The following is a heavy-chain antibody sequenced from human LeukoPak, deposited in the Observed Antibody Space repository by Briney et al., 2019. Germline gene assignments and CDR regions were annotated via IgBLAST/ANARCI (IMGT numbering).Heavy chain of an antibody. CDR2: ISGSGGST. CDR1: GFTFSSYG. Sequence: GGSLRLSCAASGFTFSSYGMHWVRQAPGKGLEYVSAISGSGGSTYYADSVEGRFTISRDNSKNTLYLQMDRLRVEDTAIYYCAKTHGDYAPRRAYDVWGPGTMVTVSS. D-gene: IGHD4-17*01. J-gene: IGHJ3*01. V-gene: IGHV3-23*01. CDR3: AKTHGDYAPRRAYDV.